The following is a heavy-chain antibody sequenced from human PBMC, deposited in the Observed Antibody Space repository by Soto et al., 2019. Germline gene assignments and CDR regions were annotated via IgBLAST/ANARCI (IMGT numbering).Heavy chain of an antibody. D-gene: IGHD3-3*01. V-gene: IGHV3-48*02. CDR3: ARESRFLEWLSLNWFDP. Sequence: PGVSLRLSCAASGFTFSSYSTNWVRQAPGKGLEWVSYISSSSTIYYADSVKGRFTISRDNAKNSLYLQMNSLRDEDTAVYYCARESRFLEWLSLNWFDPWGQGTLVTVSS. CDR2: ISSSSTI. CDR1: GFTFSSYS. J-gene: IGHJ5*02.